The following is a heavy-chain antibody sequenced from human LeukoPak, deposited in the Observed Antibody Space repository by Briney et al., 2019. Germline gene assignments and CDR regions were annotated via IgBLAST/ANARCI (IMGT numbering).Heavy chain of an antibody. CDR2: INHSGST. D-gene: IGHD2-8*01. J-gene: IGHJ6*03. CDR3: ARNSRVYATSYYYYYYMDV. CDR1: GGSFSGYY. Sequence: PSETLSLTCAVYGGSFSGYYWRWIRQPPGKGLEWIGEINHSGSTNYNPSLKSRVTISVDTSKNQFSLKLSSVTAADTAVYYCARNSRVYATSYYYYYYMDVWGKGTTVTVSS. V-gene: IGHV4-34*01.